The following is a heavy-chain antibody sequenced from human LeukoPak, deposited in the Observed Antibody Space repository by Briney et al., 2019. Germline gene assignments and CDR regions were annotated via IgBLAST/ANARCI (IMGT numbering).Heavy chain of an antibody. CDR1: GFTFSSYG. CDR2: ISYDGSNK. D-gene: IGHD6-13*01. J-gene: IGHJ4*02. CDR3: VRDRYSSSWFDY. V-gene: IGHV3-30*03. Sequence: GGSLRLSCAASGFTFSSYGMHWVRQAPGKGLEWVAVISYDGSNKYYADSVKGRFTISRDNSKNTLYLQMNSLRAEDTAVYYCVRDRYSSSWFDYWGQGTLVTVSS.